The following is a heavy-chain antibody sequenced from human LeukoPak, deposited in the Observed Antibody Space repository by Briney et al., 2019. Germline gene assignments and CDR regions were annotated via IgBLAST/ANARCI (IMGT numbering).Heavy chain of an antibody. D-gene: IGHD3-10*01. V-gene: IGHV4-59*01. CDR1: GGSISSYY. CDR2: IYYSGNT. CDR3: ARFYVVRVVQWIDY. Sequence: SETLSLTCTVSGGSISSYYWSWIRQPPGKGLEWIGYIYYSGNTNYNPSLQSRVTISVDTSKNQFSLKLSSVTAADTAMYYCARFYVVRVVQWIDYWGQGTLVTVSS. J-gene: IGHJ4*02.